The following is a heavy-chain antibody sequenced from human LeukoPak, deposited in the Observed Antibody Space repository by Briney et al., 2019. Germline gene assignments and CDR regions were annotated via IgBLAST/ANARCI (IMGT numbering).Heavy chain of an antibody. J-gene: IGHJ4*02. V-gene: IGHV3-74*01. D-gene: IGHD6-6*01. CDR2: INSDGSST. Sequence: GGSLRLSCAASGFTFSSYWMHWVRQAPGKGLVWVSRINSDGSSTSYADSVKGRFTISRDNAKNTLYLQMNSLRAEDTAVYFCAMIEQVVSNVEGGYRGQGTLVTVSS. CDR1: GFTFSSYW. CDR3: AMIEQVVSNVEGGY.